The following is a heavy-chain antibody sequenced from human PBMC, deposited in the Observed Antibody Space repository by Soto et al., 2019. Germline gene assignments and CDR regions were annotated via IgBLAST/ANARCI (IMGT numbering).Heavy chain of an antibody. CDR2: ISYDGSNK. J-gene: IGHJ4*02. V-gene: IGHV3-30-3*01. D-gene: IGHD3-10*01. CDR3: ARGFGELSHYDY. Sequence: QVQLVESGGGVVQPGRSLRLSCAASGFTFSSYAMHWVRQAPGKGLEWVAVISYDGSNKYYADSVKGRFTISRDSSKNTLYLQMNSLRAEDTAVYYCARGFGELSHYDYWDQGTLVTVSS. CDR1: GFTFSSYA.